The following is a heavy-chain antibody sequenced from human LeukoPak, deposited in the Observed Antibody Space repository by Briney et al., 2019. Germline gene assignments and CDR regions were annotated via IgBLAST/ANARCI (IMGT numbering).Heavy chain of an antibody. D-gene: IGHD3-22*01. CDR1: EFTFSSYW. V-gene: IGHV3-74*01. J-gene: IGHJ4*02. Sequence: GSLRFSCEASEFTFSSYWMHWVRQAPGKGLVWVSRINSDGRTTIYADSVKGRFTISRDNAKNTLYLQMNSLRAEDTAVYYCAREGYYDSSGYSIRFSYWGQGTLVTVSS. CDR3: AREGYYDSSGYSIRFSY. CDR2: INSDGRTT.